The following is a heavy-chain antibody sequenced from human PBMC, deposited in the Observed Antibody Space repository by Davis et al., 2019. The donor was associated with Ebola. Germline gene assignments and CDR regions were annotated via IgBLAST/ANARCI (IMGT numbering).Heavy chain of an antibody. J-gene: IGHJ4*02. CDR1: SVSSNH. V-gene: IGHV4-39*01. CDR3: ARHDSSGWYFWFDY. CDR2: IYYSGST. D-gene: IGHD6-19*01. Sequence: SVSSNHMSWVRQPPGKGLEWIGSIYYSGSTYYNPSLKSRVTISVDTSKNQFSLKLSSVTAADTAVYYCARHDSSGWYFWFDYWGQGTLVTVSS.